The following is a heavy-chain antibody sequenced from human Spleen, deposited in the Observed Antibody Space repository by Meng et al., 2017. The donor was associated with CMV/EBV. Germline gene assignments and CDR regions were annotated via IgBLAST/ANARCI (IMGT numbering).Heavy chain of an antibody. CDR3: ARDRLSVLGVEYNRYYYGMDV. CDR2: IYYSGST. D-gene: IGHD1-14*01. CDR1: GGSISSSSYY. Sequence: SETLSLTCTVSGGSISSSSYYWGWIRQPPGKGLEWIGSIYYSGSTYYNPSLKSRVTISVDTSKNQFSLKLSSVTAADTAVYYCARDRLSVLGVEYNRYYYGMDVWGQGTTVTVSS. J-gene: IGHJ6*02. V-gene: IGHV4-39*07.